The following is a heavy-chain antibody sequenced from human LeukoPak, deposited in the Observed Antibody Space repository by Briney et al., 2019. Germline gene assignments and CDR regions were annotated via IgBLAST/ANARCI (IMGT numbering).Heavy chain of an antibody. J-gene: IGHJ4*02. V-gene: IGHV3-30*02. CDR3: AKDYWYPEYYYDSSGYYYPTY. CDR2: IRYDGSNK. D-gene: IGHD3-22*01. Sequence: GGSLRLSCAASGFTFSSYGMHWVRQAPGKGLEWVAFIRYDGSNKYYADSVKGRFTISRDNSKNTLYLQMNSLRAEDTAVYYCAKDYWYPEYYYDSSGYYYPTYWGQGTLVTVSS. CDR1: GFTFSSYG.